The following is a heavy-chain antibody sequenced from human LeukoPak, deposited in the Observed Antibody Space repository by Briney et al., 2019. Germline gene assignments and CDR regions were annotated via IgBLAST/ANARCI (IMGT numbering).Heavy chain of an antibody. CDR3: AREWQYYDTLTGYTDAFDI. J-gene: IGHJ3*02. V-gene: IGHV4-30-4*01. CDR1: GGSISSGDYY. Sequence: PSQTLSLTCTVSGGSISSGDYYWSWIRQPPGKGLEWIGYIYYSGSTYYNPSLKSRVTISVDTSKNQFSLKLSSVTAADTAVYYCAREWQYYDTLTGYTDAFDIWGQGTMVTVSS. D-gene: IGHD3-9*01. CDR2: IYYSGST.